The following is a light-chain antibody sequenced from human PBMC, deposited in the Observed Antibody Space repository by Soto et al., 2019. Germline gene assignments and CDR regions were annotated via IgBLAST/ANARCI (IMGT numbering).Light chain of an antibody. J-gene: IGLJ1*01. V-gene: IGLV2-14*01. Sequence: QSALTQPASVSGSPGQSITISCTGTSSDVGGYNYVYWYQQHPGQAPKLMIYDVSNRPSGVSNRFSGSTSGNTASLTISGLQAEDEADYYCNSYTSRSTYVFGTGTKLTVL. CDR1: SSDVGGYNY. CDR3: NSYTSRSTYV. CDR2: DVS.